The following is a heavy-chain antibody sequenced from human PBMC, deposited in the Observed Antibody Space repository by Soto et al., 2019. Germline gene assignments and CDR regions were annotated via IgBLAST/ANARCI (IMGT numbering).Heavy chain of an antibody. CDR2: IKSNTHFGTT. V-gene: IGHV3-15*01. Sequence: PRASLLPSCASSVFTFDNSCIICFVQAPGRGLEWVGRIKSNTHFGTTEYASAVKVRFTISRDDSKNTLYLQLNSLKTYYTEVYSCAILIRIVVTGTLECWGQGTLVTVSS. CDR3: AILIRIVVTGTLEC. D-gene: IGHD6-19*01. J-gene: IGHJ4*02. CDR1: VFTFDNSC.